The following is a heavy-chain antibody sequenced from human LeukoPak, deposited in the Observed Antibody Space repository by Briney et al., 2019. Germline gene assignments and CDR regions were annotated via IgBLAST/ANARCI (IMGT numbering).Heavy chain of an antibody. CDR2: MNPNSGKT. CDR1: GYTFTCYH. D-gene: IGHD2-8*01. V-gene: IGHV1-8*01. Sequence: ASVKVSFKATGYTFTCYHINWVRQSTGQGLEWMGWMNPNSGKTGYAQKFQGRVTMTRNTSISTADMELSSLRSEDTAVYYCARALGYCTNGVCPNHDAFDIWGQGTMVTVSS. J-gene: IGHJ3*02. CDR3: ARALGYCTNGVCPNHDAFDI.